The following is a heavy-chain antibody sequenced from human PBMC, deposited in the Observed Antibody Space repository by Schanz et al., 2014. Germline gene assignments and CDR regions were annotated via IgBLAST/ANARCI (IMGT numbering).Heavy chain of an antibody. J-gene: IGHJ5*02. CDR1: GGSTRSSNYY. D-gene: IGHD2-2*01. CDR2: IHYSGST. CDR3: ARGRLRQREVPGAIFRYNWFDP. V-gene: IGHV4-31*02. Sequence: QVQLQESGPGLVKPSETLSLTCIVSGGSTRSSNYYWSWIRRHPGKGLEWIGHIHYSGSTYYNPSLKSRVTISMDTSKNQFSLKLSSVTAADTAVYYCARGRLRQREVPGAIFRYNWFDPWGQGTLVTVSS.